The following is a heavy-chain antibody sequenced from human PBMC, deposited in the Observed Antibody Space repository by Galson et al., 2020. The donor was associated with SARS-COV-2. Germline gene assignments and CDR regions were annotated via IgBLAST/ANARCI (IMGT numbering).Heavy chain of an antibody. CDR1: GFTFSSYA. D-gene: IGHD3-16*01. J-gene: IGHJ5*02. V-gene: IGHV3-30-3*01. CDR2: ISYDGSNK. CDR3: ARDMGVGFDP. Sequence: TGGSLRLSCAASGFTFSSYAMHWVRQAPGKGLEWVAVISYDGSNKYYADSVKGRFTISRDNSKNTLYLQMNSLRAEDTAVYYCARDMGVGFDPWGQGTLVTVSS.